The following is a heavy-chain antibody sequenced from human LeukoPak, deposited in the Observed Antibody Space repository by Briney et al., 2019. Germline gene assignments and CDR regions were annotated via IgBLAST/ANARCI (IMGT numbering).Heavy chain of an antibody. Sequence: SQTLSLTCTVSGGSISSGDYYWSWIRQPPGKGLEWIGYIYYSGSTYYNPSLKSRVTISVDTSKNQFSLKLSSVTAADTAVYYCARGLYYDFWSGYYPFDYWGQGTLVTVSS. CDR3: ARGLYYDFWSGYYPFDY. V-gene: IGHV4-30-4*08. CDR1: GGSISSGDYY. J-gene: IGHJ4*02. D-gene: IGHD3-3*01. CDR2: IYYSGST.